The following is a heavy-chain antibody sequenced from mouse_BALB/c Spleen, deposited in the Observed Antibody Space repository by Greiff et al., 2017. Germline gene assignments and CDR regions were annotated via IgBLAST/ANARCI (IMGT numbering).Heavy chain of an antibody. CDR1: GYTFTEYT. CDR3: SGDYDGWFAY. D-gene: IGHD2-4*01. J-gene: IGHJ3*01. V-gene: IGHV1-18*01. Sequence: EVQVVESGPELVKPGASVKISCKTSGYTFTEYTMHWVKQSHGKSLEWIGGINPNNGDTSYNQKFKGKAKLTAVTSTSTAYMELSSLTNEDSAVYYCSGDYDGWFAYWGQGTLVTVSA. CDR2: INPNNGDT.